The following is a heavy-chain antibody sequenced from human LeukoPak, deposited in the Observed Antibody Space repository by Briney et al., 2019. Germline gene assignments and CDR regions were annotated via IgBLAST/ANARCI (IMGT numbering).Heavy chain of an antibody. J-gene: IGHJ4*02. CDR3: ARDAPMTTVDY. V-gene: IGHV3-21*01. CDR2: ISSSSSYI. D-gene: IGHD4-17*01. Sequence: GGSLRLSCAASGFTFSNAWMNWVRQAPGKGLEWVSSISSSSSYIYYADSVKGRFTISRDNAKNSLYLQMNSLRAEDTAVYYCARDAPMTTVDYWGQGTLVTVSS. CDR1: GFTFSNAW.